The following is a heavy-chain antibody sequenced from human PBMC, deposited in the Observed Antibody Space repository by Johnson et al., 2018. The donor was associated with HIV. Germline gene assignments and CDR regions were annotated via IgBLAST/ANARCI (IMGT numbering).Heavy chain of an antibody. CDR3: AREMVAAKDAFDI. Sequence: VQLVESGGGLVQPGGSLRLSCAASRFIFNDYDMHWVRQVTGKGLEWVSGIGTAGDTYYPGSVKGRFTISRDNFKNTLYLQMDSLRAEDTAVYFCAREMVAAKDAFDIWGQGTMVTVS. V-gene: IGHV3-13*01. CDR2: IGTAGDT. J-gene: IGHJ3*02. D-gene: IGHD2-15*01. CDR1: RFIFNDYD.